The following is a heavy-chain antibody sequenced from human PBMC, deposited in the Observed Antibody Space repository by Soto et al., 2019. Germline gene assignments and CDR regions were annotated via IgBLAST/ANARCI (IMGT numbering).Heavy chain of an antibody. CDR3: AKVGYYGSGSYSPSPDY. J-gene: IGHJ4*02. CDR1: GFTFSSYA. CDR2: ISGSGGST. Sequence: GGSLRLSCAASGFTFSSYAMSWVRQAPGKGLEWVSAISGSGGSTYYADSVKGRFTISRDNSKNTLYLQMNSLRAEDTAVYYCAKVGYYGSGSYSPSPDYWGQGTLVTVPS. V-gene: IGHV3-23*01. D-gene: IGHD3-10*01.